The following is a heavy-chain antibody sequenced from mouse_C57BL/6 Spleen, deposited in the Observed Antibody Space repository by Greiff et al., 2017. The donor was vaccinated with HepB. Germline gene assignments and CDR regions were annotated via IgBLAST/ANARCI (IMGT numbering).Heavy chain of an antibody. CDR1: GYTFTDYE. CDR3: TRSRGSSPHFDY. D-gene: IGHD1-1*01. CDR2: IDPETGGT. Sequence: QVQLQQSGAELVRPGDSVTLSCKASGYTFTDYEMHWVKQTPVHGLEWIGAIDPETGGTAYNQKFKGKAILTADKSSRTAYMELRSLTSEDSAVYYCTRSRGSSPHFDYWGQGTTLTVSS. J-gene: IGHJ2*01. V-gene: IGHV1-15*01.